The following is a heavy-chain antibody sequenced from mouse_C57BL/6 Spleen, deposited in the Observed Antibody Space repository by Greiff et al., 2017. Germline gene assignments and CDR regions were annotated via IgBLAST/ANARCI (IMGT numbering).Heavy chain of an antibody. Sequence: QVQLQQPGAELVMPGASVKLSCKASGYTFTSYWMHWVKQRPGQGLEWIGEIDPSDSYTSYNQKFKGKSTLTVDKSSSTAYMQLSSLTSEDSAVYYCARYGFGSYDYFDYWGQGTTLTVSS. V-gene: IGHV1-69*01. CDR1: GYTFTSYW. CDR2: IDPSDSYT. J-gene: IGHJ2*01. CDR3: ARYGFGSYDYFDY. D-gene: IGHD1-1*02.